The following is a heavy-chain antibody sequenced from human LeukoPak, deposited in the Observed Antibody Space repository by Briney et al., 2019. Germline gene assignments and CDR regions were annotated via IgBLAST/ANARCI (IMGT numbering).Heavy chain of an antibody. Sequence: GASVKVTCKASGYKFTNYGISWVRQAPGQGLEWMGWISPYNGNTIYAQKLQGRVTMTTDTSTSTAHMELRSLRSDDTAVYYCARGSPPRVYYDRSGYYSYYFDYWGQGTLVTVSS. V-gene: IGHV1-18*01. D-gene: IGHD3-22*01. CDR2: ISPYNGNT. J-gene: IGHJ4*02. CDR3: ARGSPPRVYYDRSGYYSYYFDY. CDR1: GYKFTNYG.